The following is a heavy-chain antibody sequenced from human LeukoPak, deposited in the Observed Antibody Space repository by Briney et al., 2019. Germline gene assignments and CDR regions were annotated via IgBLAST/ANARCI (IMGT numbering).Heavy chain of an antibody. CDR2: IKEDGSEK. J-gene: IGHJ4*02. CDR3: VRDFSRTRLERPFDY. V-gene: IGHV3-7*01. Sequence: GGSLRLSCVASGFRFSSYWLTWVRQAPGKGLEWVANIKEDGSEKYYVDSVKGRFTISKDNAKNSLYLQMNSLRAEDTAVYYCVRDFSRTRLERPFDYWGQGTLVTVSS. CDR1: GFRFSSYW. D-gene: IGHD1-1*01.